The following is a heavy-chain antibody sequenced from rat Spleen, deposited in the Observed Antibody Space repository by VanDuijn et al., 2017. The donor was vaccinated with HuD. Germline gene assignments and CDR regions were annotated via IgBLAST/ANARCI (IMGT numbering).Heavy chain of an antibody. CDR1: GFSLTSNG. J-gene: IGHJ3*01. Sequence: QVQLKESGPGLVQPSQTLSLTCTVSGFSLTSNGVSWVRQPPGRGLEWIATISTGGYTYYNSPLKSRLSISRDTSKSQVFLKMDSLQTEDTAIYFCTRDHSYWGSYYPGWFAYWGQGTLVTVSS. CDR2: ISTGGYT. CDR3: TRDHSYWGSYYPGWFAY. D-gene: IGHD1-12*02. V-gene: IGHV2S12*01.